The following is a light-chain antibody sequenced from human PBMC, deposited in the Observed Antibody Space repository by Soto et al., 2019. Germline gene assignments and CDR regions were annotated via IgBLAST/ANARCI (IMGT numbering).Light chain of an antibody. CDR1: QSVSSN. J-gene: IGKJ4*01. Sequence: EIVMTQSPATLSVSPGERATLSCMASQSVSSNLAWYQQKPGQAPRLLIYGASTRATGIPASFSGSGSGTEFTLTISSLQSEDFAVYYCQQYNNGPPLTFGGGTKVEIK. V-gene: IGKV3-15*01. CDR2: GAS. CDR3: QQYNNGPPLT.